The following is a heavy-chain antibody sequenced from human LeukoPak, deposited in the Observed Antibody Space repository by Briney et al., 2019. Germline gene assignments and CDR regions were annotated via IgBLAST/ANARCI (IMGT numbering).Heavy chain of an antibody. V-gene: IGHV1-18*01. J-gene: IGHJ4*02. Sequence: ASVKVSCKASGYTFTSYGISWVRQAPGQGLEWMGWISAYNGNTKYAQKLQDRVTMTTDTSTTTAYMEVRSLTSDDTAVYYCARGSAMAQKQLVRHFDSWGQGTLVIVSS. CDR2: ISAYNGNT. CDR1: GYTFTSYG. CDR3: ARGSAMAQKQLVRHFDS. D-gene: IGHD6-6*01.